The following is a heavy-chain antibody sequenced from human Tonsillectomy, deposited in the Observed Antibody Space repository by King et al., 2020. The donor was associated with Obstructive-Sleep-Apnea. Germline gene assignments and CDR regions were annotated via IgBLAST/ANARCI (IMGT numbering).Heavy chain of an antibody. CDR2: IYYSGST. J-gene: IGHJ6*02. CDR3: ARDRSSVWTQGTQDYYYYYGMDV. D-gene: IGHD6-19*01. Sequence: QLQESGPGLVKPSETLSLTCTVSGGSISSYYWSWIRQPPGKGLEWIGYIYYSGSTNYNPSLKSRVTISVDTSKTQFSLKLSSVTAADTAVYYCARDRSSVWTQGTQDYYYYYGMDVWGQGTTVTVSS. V-gene: IGHV4-59*01. CDR1: GGSISSYY.